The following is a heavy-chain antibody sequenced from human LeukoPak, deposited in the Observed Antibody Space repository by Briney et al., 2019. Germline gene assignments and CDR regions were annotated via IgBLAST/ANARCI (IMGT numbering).Heavy chain of an antibody. CDR1: GGSFSGYY. CDR3: ARVPYNFYEDY. J-gene: IGHJ4*02. Sequence: SETLSLTCAVYGGSFSGYYWSWIRQPPGKGLEWIGEINHSGSTNYNPSLKSRVTISVDTSKNQFSLKLSSVTAADTAVYYCARVPYNFYEDYWGQGTLVTVSS. V-gene: IGHV4-34*01. CDR2: INHSGST. D-gene: IGHD1-20*01.